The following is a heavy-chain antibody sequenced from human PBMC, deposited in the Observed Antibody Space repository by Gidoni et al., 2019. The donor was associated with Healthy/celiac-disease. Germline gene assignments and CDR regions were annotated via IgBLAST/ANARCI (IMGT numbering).Heavy chain of an antibody. CDR3: TTAPADIVVVVAATPGDY. V-gene: IGHV3-15*01. Sequence: EVQLVESGGGLVKPGGSLELSCAASGFTFTNAWMSWVRQPPGKGLAWVGRIKSKTDGGTTDYAAPVKGRFTISRDDSKNTLYLQMNSLKTEDTAVYYCTTAPADIVVVVAATPGDYWGQGTLVTVSS. J-gene: IGHJ4*02. CDR2: IKSKTDGGTT. D-gene: IGHD2-15*01. CDR1: GFTFTNAW.